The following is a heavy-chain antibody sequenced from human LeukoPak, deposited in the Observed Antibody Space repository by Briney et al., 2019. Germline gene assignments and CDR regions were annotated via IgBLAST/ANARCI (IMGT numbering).Heavy chain of an antibody. CDR2: ISYDGSNK. CDR1: GFTFSSYA. CDR3: ASPMWSGYLSYFDY. J-gene: IGHJ4*02. Sequence: GGSLRLSCAASGFTFSSYAMPWVRQAPGKGLEWVAVISYDGSNKYYADSVKGRFTISRDNSKNTLYLQMNSLRAEDTAVYYCASPMWSGYLSYFDYWGQGTLVTVSS. V-gene: IGHV3-30-3*01. D-gene: IGHD3-3*01.